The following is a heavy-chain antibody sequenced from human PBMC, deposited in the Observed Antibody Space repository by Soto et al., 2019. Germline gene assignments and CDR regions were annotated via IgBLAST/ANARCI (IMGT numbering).Heavy chain of an antibody. CDR2: IWYDGSNK. Sequence: QVQLVESGGGVVQPGRSLRLSCAASGFTFSSYGMHWVRQAPGKGLEWVAVIWYDGSNKYYADSVKGRFTISRDNSKNTLYLQMNSLRAEDTAVYYCASQVSRYSSGWYPYYFDYWGQGTLVTVSS. J-gene: IGHJ4*02. D-gene: IGHD6-19*01. V-gene: IGHV3-33*01. CDR3: ASQVSRYSSGWYPYYFDY. CDR1: GFTFSSYG.